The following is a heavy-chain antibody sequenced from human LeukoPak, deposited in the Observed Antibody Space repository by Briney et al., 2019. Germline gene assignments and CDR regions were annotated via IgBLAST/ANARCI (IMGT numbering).Heavy chain of an antibody. CDR1: GGSISSSSYY. CDR2: IYYSGST. CDR3: ARGLAAVWSDYYYYYMDV. J-gene: IGHJ6*03. V-gene: IGHV4-39*07. D-gene: IGHD3-3*01. Sequence: SETLSLTCTVSGGSISSSSYYWGWIRQPPGKGLEWIGSIYYSGSTYYNPSLKSRVTISVDTSKNQFSLKLSSVTAADTAVYYCARGLAAVWSDYYYYYMDVWGKGTTVTISS.